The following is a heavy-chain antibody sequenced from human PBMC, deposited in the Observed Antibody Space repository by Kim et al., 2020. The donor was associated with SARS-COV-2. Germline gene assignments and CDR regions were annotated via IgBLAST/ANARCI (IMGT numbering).Heavy chain of an antibody. J-gene: IGHJ3*02. Sequence: GGSLRLSCAASGFTFSSYSMNWVRQAPGKGLEWVSSISSSSSIYYADAVKGRFTISRDNAKNSLYLQMNSLRAEDTAVYYCAREFPCGSNDGAFDIWGQGTMVTVSS. CDR1: GFTFSSYS. CDR3: AREFPCGSNDGAFDI. V-gene: IGHV3-21*01. CDR2: ISSSSSI. D-gene: IGHD1-26*01.